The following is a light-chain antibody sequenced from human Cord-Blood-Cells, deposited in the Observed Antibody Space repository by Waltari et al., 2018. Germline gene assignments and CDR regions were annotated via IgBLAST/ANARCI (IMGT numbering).Light chain of an antibody. J-gene: IGKJ1*01. CDR2: GAS. CDR3: QQYNNWPWT. CDR1: QSVSSN. V-gene: IGKV3-15*01. Sequence: EIVMTQPPATLSVSPGERATPPCRASQSVSSNLAWYQQKPGQAPRLLIYGASTRATGIPARFSGSGSGTEFTLTISSLQSEDFAVYYCQQYNNWPWTFGQGTKVEIK.